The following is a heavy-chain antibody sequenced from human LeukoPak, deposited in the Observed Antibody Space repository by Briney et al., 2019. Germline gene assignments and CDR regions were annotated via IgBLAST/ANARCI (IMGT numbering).Heavy chain of an antibody. D-gene: IGHD5-12*01. J-gene: IGHJ4*02. CDR2: INSDGSST. V-gene: IGHV3-74*01. Sequence: PGGSLRLSCAASGFTFSSYWMHWVRQAPGKGLVWVSRINSDGSSTSYADSVKGRFTISRDNAKNTLYLQMNSLRAEDTAVYYCAKGGYSGYDGDYWGQGTLVTVSS. CDR1: GFTFSSYW. CDR3: AKGGYSGYDGDY.